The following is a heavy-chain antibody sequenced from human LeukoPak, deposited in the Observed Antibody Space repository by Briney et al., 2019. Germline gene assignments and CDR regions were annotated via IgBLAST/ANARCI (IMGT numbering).Heavy chain of an antibody. CDR3: AKVRYSSGWPEFDY. CDR1: GFTFSGYG. Sequence: GGSLRLSCAASGFTFSGYGMHWVRQAPGKGPEWVALISYDGGDKYYVDSVKGRFTISRDNSKNTLYLQMNSLRAEDTAVYYCAKVRYSSGWPEFDYWGQGTLVTVSS. V-gene: IGHV3-30*18. D-gene: IGHD6-19*01. CDR2: ISYDGGDK. J-gene: IGHJ4*02.